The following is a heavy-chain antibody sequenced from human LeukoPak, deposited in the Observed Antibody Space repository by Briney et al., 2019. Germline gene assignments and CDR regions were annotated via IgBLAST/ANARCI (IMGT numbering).Heavy chain of an antibody. J-gene: IGHJ4*02. CDR2: INPTSGGT. Sequence: PGKKLKWMGWINPTSGGTNYAQKFQGRVTMTSDTSISTAYMALSRLRSDDTAVYYCARASHPMIVVVINFDYWGQGTLVTVSS. V-gene: IGHV1-2*02. D-gene: IGHD3-22*01. CDR3: ARASHPMIVVVINFDY.